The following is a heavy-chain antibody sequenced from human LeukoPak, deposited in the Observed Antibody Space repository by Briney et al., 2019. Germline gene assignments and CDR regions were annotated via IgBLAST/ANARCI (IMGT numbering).Heavy chain of an antibody. D-gene: IGHD4-17*01. CDR2: INDSGSS. CDR3: ARYVPDYGDYSGGFDI. J-gene: IGHJ3*02. V-gene: IGHV4-34*01. CDR1: AGSFSGYY. Sequence: SETLSLTCAVYAGSFSGYYWIWIRQSPGQGLEGSGDINDSGSSNYHPSLKSRGTISLDTSKTQFSLKLTSVTSADTAVYFCARYVPDYGDYSGGFDIWGQGTMVTVSS.